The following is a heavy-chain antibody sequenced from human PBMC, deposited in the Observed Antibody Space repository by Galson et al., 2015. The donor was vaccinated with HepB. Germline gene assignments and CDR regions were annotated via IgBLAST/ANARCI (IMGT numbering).Heavy chain of an antibody. Sequence: SVKVSCKASGYTFTSYGLSWVRQAPGQGLEWMGWISAYNGNTNYAQKLQGRATMTTDTSTSTAYMELRSLRSDDTAVYYRARDLDIGWYQLLSSGYYYYMDVWGKGTTVTVSS. D-gene: IGHD2-2*01. J-gene: IGHJ6*03. CDR3: ARDLDIGWYQLLSSGYYYYMDV. CDR1: GYTFTSYG. V-gene: IGHV1-18*01. CDR2: ISAYNGNT.